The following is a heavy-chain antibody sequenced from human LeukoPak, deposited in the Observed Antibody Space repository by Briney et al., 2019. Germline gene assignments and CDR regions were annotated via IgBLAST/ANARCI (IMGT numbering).Heavy chain of an antibody. Sequence: GGSLRLSCAASGFIFNYYSMNWVRQAPGKGLEWVSYISSSSSSIYYADSVKGRFTISRDNAKNSLYLQMNSLRVDDTAIYYCAREVKWELPDYWGQGTLVTVSS. CDR1: GFIFNYYS. D-gene: IGHD1-26*01. CDR2: ISSSSSSI. J-gene: IGHJ4*02. CDR3: AREVKWELPDY. V-gene: IGHV3-48*01.